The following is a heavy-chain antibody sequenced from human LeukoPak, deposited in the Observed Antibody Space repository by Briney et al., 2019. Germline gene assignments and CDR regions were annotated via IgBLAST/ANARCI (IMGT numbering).Heavy chain of an antibody. V-gene: IGHV3-30*18. CDR1: GFTFSNYD. D-gene: IGHD1-26*01. CDR2: ISYDGSNK. Sequence: GGSLRLSRAASGFTFSNYDMHWVRQAPGKGLEWVAVISYDGSNKYYADSVKGRFTISRDNSKNTLYLQMNSLRGEDTAVYYCAKGRTGSYTTVPGGWFDPWGQGTLVTVSS. CDR3: AKGRTGSYTTVPGGWFDP. J-gene: IGHJ5*02.